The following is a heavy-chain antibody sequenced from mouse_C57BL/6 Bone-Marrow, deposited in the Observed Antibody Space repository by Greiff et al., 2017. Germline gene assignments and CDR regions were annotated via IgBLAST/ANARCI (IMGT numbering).Heavy chain of an antibody. D-gene: IGHD2-4*01. CDR3: ARRYDYLFAY. CDR2: IDPSDSYT. V-gene: IGHV1-69*01. J-gene: IGHJ3*01. Sequence: QVQLQQPGAELVMPGASVQLSCTASGYTFTSYWMHWVKQRPGQGLEWIGEIDPSDSYTNYNQKFKGKSTLTVDKSSSAAYMQLSSLTSEDSAVYYCARRYDYLFAYWGQGTLVTVSA. CDR1: GYTFTSYW.